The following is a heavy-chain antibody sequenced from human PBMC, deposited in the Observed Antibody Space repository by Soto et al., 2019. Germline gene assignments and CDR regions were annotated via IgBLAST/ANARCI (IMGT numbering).Heavy chain of an antibody. CDR1: GFTFGSCA. D-gene: IGHD1-26*01. Sequence: ESGGGLVRPGGSLRLSCVASGFTFGSCAMTWVRQAPGKGLEWVSALTNSAATTYYADSVTGRFTISRDNSKNTLYLPMHNLRAEDTAVYYCAQDFGGRRPFHFWGQGTLVTVST. CDR3: AQDFGGRRPFHF. CDR2: LTNSAATT. V-gene: IGHV3-23*01. J-gene: IGHJ4*02.